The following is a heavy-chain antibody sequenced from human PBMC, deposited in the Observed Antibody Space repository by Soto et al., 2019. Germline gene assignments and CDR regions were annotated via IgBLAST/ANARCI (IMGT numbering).Heavy chain of an antibody. D-gene: IGHD3-10*01. J-gene: IGHJ4*02. Sequence: QLQLQESGPGLVKPSETLSLNCTVSGVSISSSSDFCGGIRQPPGKGLEWIGNLYYSGSPSYNPYLRSRVTISIDRSKNQFSLTLCSVTAADTAVYYCARLGRLVWFGDINPYWGQGILVTVSS. CDR2: LYYSGSP. V-gene: IGHV4-39*01. CDR1: GVSISSSSDF. CDR3: ARLGRLVWFGDINPY.